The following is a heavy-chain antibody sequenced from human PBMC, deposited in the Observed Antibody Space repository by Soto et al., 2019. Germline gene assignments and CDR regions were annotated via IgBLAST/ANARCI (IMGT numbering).Heavy chain of an antibody. D-gene: IGHD2-2*01. Sequence: SETLSLTCAVYGGSFSDYFWSWIRQPPGKGLEWIGEINHSGSTNYNPSLKSRVTISVDTSKNQFSVKLSSVTAADTAVYYCARGSSTSLSGGMDVWGQGTTVTVSS. V-gene: IGHV4-34*01. CDR1: GGSFSDYF. J-gene: IGHJ6*02. CDR3: ARGSSTSLSGGMDV. CDR2: INHSGST.